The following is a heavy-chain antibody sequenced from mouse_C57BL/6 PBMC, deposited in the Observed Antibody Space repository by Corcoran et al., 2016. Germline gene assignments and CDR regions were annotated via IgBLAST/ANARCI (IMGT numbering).Heavy chain of an antibody. Sequence: EVQLQQSGPELVKPGASVKISCKASGYTFTDYYMNWVKQSHGKSLEWIGDINPNNGGTSYNQKFKGKATLTVDKSSSTAYMELRSLTSEDSAVYYCARTLFTTVVAPNWYFDVWGTGTTVTVSS. V-gene: IGHV1-26*01. CDR1: GYTFTDYY. CDR2: INPNNGGT. D-gene: IGHD1-1*01. J-gene: IGHJ1*03. CDR3: ARTLFTTVVAPNWYFDV.